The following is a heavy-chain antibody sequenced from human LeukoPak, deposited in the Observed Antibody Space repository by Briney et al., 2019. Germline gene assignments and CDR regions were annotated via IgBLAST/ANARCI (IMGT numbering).Heavy chain of an antibody. D-gene: IGHD1-26*01. CDR1: GYIFTTYW. Sequence: KPGESLKISCKVSGYIFTTYWIGWVRQMPGKGLEWMGIIYPGDSDTRYNPSFQGQVTISADKSISTAYLQWSSLKASDTAIYYCARPSGSGSYYAPWDYWGQGTLVTVSS. J-gene: IGHJ4*02. V-gene: IGHV5-51*01. CDR3: ARPSGSGSYYAPWDY. CDR2: IYPGDSDT.